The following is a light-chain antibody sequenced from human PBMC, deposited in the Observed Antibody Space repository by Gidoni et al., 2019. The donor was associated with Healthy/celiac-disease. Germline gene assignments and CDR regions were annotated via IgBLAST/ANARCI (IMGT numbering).Light chain of an antibody. V-gene: IGKV3-15*01. CDR2: GAS. Sequence: VMTQSPATLSVSPGERATLSCRASQSVSSNLSWYQQKPGQAPRLLIYGASTRATGIPARVSGSGSGTEFTLTISSLQSEDFAVYYCQQYNNWPPRTFGQGTKVEIK. J-gene: IGKJ1*01. CDR1: QSVSSN. CDR3: QQYNNWPPRT.